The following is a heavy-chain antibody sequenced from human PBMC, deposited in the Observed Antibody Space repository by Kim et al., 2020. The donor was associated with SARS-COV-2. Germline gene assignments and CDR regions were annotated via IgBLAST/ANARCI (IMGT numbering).Heavy chain of an antibody. Sequence: ASVKVSCKTSGYTFTHYAMHWVRQAPGQRLEWMGYISGDNGDTKYSQKFQGRVTITRDTSATTAYMELSSLTSEDTAVYYCARGAGGYAGYILDDWGQGTRALVSS. J-gene: IGHJ4*02. D-gene: IGHD3-22*01. CDR3: ARGAGGYAGYILDD. CDR2: ISGDNGDT. CDR1: GYTFTHYA. V-gene: IGHV1-3*01.